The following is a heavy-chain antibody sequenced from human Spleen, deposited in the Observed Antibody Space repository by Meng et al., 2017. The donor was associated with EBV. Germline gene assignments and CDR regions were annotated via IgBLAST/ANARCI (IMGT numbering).Heavy chain of an antibody. CDR2: VSHSGGS. CDR3: ARGTIRGNRRYMEYYHY. J-gene: IGHJ4*02. Sequence: QVRLQRGGGGLLKPSETLSPTCAVYGESFTGYYWGWIRQPPGKGLEWIGEVSHSGGSNYNAPLKSRVTISMDTSVNQISLRLDSVTAADTAVYYCARGTIRGNRRYMEYYHYWGQGTLVTVSS. CDR1: GESFTGYY. D-gene: IGHD3-3*02. V-gene: IGHV4-34*02.